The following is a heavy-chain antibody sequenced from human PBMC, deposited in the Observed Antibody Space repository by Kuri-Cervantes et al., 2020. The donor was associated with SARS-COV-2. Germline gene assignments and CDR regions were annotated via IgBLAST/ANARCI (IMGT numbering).Heavy chain of an antibody. V-gene: IGHV3-20*04. CDR2: INWNGGST. D-gene: IGHD6-13*01. Sequence: LSLTCAASGFTFDDYGMSWVRQAPGKRLEWVSGINWNGGSTGYADSVKGRFTISRDNAKNSLYLQMNSLRAEDTALYYCARDLGAAAGTSSAFDYWGQGTLVTVSS. CDR3: ARDLGAAAGTSSAFDY. CDR1: GFTFDDYG. J-gene: IGHJ4*02.